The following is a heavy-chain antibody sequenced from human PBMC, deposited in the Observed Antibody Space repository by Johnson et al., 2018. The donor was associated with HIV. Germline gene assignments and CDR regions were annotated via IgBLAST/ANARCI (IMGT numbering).Heavy chain of an antibody. CDR1: GFTFRSYG. CDR2: ISYDGSNE. V-gene: IGHV3-30*18. Sequence: MQLVESGGGVVQPGRSLRLSCAVSGFTFRSYGVHWVRQAPGKGLEWVAVISYDGSNEYYADSVKGRFTISRDNSKNTVYLEMNSLRAEDMAVYYCAKGGIDAFDIWGQGTMVTVSS. D-gene: IGHD6-25*01. J-gene: IGHJ3*02. CDR3: AKGGIDAFDI.